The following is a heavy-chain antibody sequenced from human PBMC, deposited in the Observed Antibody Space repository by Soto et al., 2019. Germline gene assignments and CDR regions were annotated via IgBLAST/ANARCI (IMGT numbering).Heavy chain of an antibody. D-gene: IGHD2-2*01. Sequence: CGRTLVNPTATLPLTCTVSGLSLINVKLGVSWTRQHPPTAMEWLAHIFSNDYKSYSTSLDRRLTISKDTSKSQVVLTMTNLDPVDSGTYYCALIKDCSRTDCFLASFDPWGQGTMVTVSS. CDR3: ALIKDCSRTDCFLASFDP. CDR2: IFSNDYK. J-gene: IGHJ5*02. V-gene: IGHV2-26*01. CDR1: GLSLINVKLG.